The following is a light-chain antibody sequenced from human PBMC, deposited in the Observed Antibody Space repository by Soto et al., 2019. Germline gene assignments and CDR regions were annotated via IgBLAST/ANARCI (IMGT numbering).Light chain of an antibody. V-gene: IGLV2-14*01. CDR3: SSYTSSSTLRV. CDR1: STDVGGYNY. Sequence: QSALTQPASVSGSPGQSITISCTGTSTDVGGYNYVSWYQQHPGKAPKLMIYEVSNRPSGVSNRFSGSNSGNTASLTISGLQAEDEADYYCSSYTSSSTLRVFGGGTNQTVL. CDR2: EVS. J-gene: IGLJ3*02.